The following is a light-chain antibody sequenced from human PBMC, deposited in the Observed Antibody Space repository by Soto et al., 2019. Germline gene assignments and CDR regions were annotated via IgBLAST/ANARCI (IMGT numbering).Light chain of an antibody. CDR2: DAS. CDR1: QSVSSY. V-gene: IGKV3-11*01. J-gene: IGKJ4*01. Sequence: EIVLTQSPATLSLSPGERATLSCRASQSVSSYLAWYQQKPGQAPRLLIYDASNRATGIPARFSGSGSGTDFTLTICILEPDDFTVYYCQQRTNWPPALTFVGGTKVEIK. CDR3: QQRTNWPPALT.